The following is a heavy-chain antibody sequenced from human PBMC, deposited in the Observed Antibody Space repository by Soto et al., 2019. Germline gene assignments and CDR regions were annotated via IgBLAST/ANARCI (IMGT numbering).Heavy chain of an antibody. D-gene: IGHD6-19*01. CDR3: AKDSSGWYNYYYYYGIDV. J-gene: IGHJ6*02. CDR2: ISGTGGST. CDR1: GFTFSSYA. V-gene: IGHV3-23*01. Sequence: EVQLLESGGGLVQPGGSLRLSCAAPGFTFSSYAMNWVRQAPGKGLEWVSAISGTGGSTYYADSVKGRFTISRDNSKNTLYLQINSLRAEDTAVYYCAKDSSGWYNYYYYYGIDVWGQGTTVTVSS.